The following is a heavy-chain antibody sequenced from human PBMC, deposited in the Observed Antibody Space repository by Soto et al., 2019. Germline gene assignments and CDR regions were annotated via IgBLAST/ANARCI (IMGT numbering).Heavy chain of an antibody. D-gene: IGHD2-2*01. CDR2: IWYDGSNK. CDR3: ARDSPPGPAPYYFDY. Sequence: QVQLVESGGGVVQPGRSLRLSCAASGFTFSSYGMHWVRQAPGKGLEWVAVIWYDGSNKYYADSVKGRFTISRDNSKNTLYLQMNSLRAEDTAVYYCARDSPPGPAPYYFDYWGQGTLVTVSS. J-gene: IGHJ4*02. V-gene: IGHV3-33*01. CDR1: GFTFSSYG.